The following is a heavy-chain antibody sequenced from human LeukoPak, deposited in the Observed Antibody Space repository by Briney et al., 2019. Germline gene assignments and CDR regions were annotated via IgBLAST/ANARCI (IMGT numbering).Heavy chain of an antibody. J-gene: IGHJ4*02. CDR1: GFTFSSYT. V-gene: IGHV3-23*01. Sequence: GGSLRLSCAASGFTFSSYTMSWVRQAPGKGLEWVSAISGSDATTLYSDSVKGRFTISRDNSKKTVYLQMNSLRAEDTAVYYCARGSRPIDYWGQGIPVTVSS. CDR2: ISGSDATT. D-gene: IGHD6-6*01. CDR3: ARGSRPIDY.